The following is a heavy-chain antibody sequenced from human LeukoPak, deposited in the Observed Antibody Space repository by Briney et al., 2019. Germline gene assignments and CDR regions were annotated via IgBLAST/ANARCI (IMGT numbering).Heavy chain of an antibody. CDR3: VREPGPGYFDY. CDR2: IYSDGST. J-gene: IGHJ4*02. Sequence: GGSLRLSCAASGFIVSSNYMSWVRQAPGKGLEWVSIIYSDGSTCYADSVKGRFTISRDNFKNTLYLQMNSLRAEDTAVYYCVREPGPGYFDYWGQGTLVTVSS. D-gene: IGHD6-13*01. V-gene: IGHV3-53*05. CDR1: GFIVSSNY.